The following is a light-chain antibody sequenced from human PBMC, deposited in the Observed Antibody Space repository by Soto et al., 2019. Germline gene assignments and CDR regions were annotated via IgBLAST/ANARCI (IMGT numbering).Light chain of an antibody. CDR1: QGISTF. CDR3: QQLNDFPPT. CDR2: AAS. Sequence: IPLTQSPSSLSASVGDRVTITCRASQGISTFLAWYQQKPGKAPNLLIYAASTLQKGVPSRFNGSGSGTDFTLIISSLQPEDFATYYCQQLNDFPPTFGGGTKVEIK. V-gene: IGKV1-9*01. J-gene: IGKJ4*01.